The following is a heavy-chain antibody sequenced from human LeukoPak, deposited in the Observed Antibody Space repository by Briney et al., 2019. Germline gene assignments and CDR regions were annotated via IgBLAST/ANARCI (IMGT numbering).Heavy chain of an antibody. V-gene: IGHV4-34*01. J-gene: IGHJ2*01. CDR1: GGSFSGYY. CDR3: ARGPGRTSIFGGRGLWFFDV. D-gene: IGHD3-3*01. Sequence: SETLSLTCAVYGGSFSGYYWSWIRQPPGKGLEWIGEINHSGSTNYNPSLKSRVTISVDTSKNQFSLKLNSVTAADTAVYYCARGPGRTSIFGGRGLWFFDVWGRGTLVAVSS. CDR2: INHSGST.